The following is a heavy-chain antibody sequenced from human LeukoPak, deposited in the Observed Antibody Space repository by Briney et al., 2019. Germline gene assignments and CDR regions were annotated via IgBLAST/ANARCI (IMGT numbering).Heavy chain of an antibody. CDR2: INHSGST. D-gene: IGHD3-10*01. CDR3: ARDTPPLWFGEP. Sequence: KPSETLSLTCAVYGGSFSGYYWSWIRQPPGKGLEWIGEINHSGSTNYNPSLKSRVTISVDTSKNQFSLKLSSVTAADTAVYYCARDTPPLWFGEPWGQGTLVTVSS. V-gene: IGHV4-34*01. CDR1: GGSFSGYY. J-gene: IGHJ4*02.